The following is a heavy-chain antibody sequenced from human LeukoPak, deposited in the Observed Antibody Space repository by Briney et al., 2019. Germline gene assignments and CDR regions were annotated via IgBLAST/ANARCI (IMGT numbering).Heavy chain of an antibody. Sequence: GGSLRLSCAASGFTFSNAWMSWVRQAPGKGLEGVGRIKSKTDGGTTDYAAPVKGRFTISRDDSKNTLYLQMNSLKTEDTAMYYCTTAPTHYYGDYRGDAFDIWGQGTMVTVSS. CDR1: GFTFSNAW. CDR2: IKSKTDGGTT. D-gene: IGHD4-17*01. V-gene: IGHV3-15*01. CDR3: TTAPTHYYGDYRGDAFDI. J-gene: IGHJ3*02.